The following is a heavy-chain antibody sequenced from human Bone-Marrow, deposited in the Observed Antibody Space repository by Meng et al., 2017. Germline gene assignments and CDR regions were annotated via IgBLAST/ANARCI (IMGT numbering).Heavy chain of an antibody. V-gene: IGHV4-61*01. CDR1: GASVNTGSYY. D-gene: IGHD2-15*01. Sequence: QVQLQESGPGLVRSSENLSLTCTVSGASVNTGSYYWRWICQPPGRGLELIGFIYQSGSTNNNPSLKSRVTISLDMSSNQFSLTLNSVTAADTAIYYCARGVVADPPGDWGRGTLVTVSS. J-gene: IGHJ1*01. CDR2: IYQSGST. CDR3: ARGVVADPPGD.